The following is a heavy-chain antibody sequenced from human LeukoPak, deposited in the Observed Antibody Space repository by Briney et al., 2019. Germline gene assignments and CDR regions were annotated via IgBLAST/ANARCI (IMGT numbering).Heavy chain of an antibody. Sequence: GASVKVSCKASGYTFTGYYMHWVRQAPGQGLEWMGWINPNSGGTNYAQKFQGRVTMTRDTSISTAYMELSRLRSDDTAVYYCARAKPPKYYYDSSGYFDYWGQGTLVTVSS. J-gene: IGHJ4*02. CDR2: INPNSGGT. CDR3: ARAKPPKYYYDSSGYFDY. D-gene: IGHD3-22*01. CDR1: GYTFTGYY. V-gene: IGHV1-2*02.